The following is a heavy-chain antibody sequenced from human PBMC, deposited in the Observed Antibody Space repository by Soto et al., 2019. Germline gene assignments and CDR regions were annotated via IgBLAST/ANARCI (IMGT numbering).Heavy chain of an antibody. J-gene: IGHJ4*02. Sequence: QLQLQESGPGLVKPSETLSLTCTVSGGSTSSSSYQWVWIRQPPGKGLEWIGNVYYNGNTYYNPSLTSRLHISVDTSNHQSSLKVKSVTAADTAVYYCARLSGSYTDRYFDYWGQGTLVTVSS. CDR3: ARLSGSYTDRYFDY. CDR1: GGSTSSSSYQ. D-gene: IGHD1-26*01. CDR2: VYYNGNT. V-gene: IGHV4-39*01.